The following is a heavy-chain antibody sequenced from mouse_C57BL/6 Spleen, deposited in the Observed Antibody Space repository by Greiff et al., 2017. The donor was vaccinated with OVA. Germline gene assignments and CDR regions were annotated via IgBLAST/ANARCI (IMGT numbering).Heavy chain of an antibody. CDR3: ARDRGGPLDY. CDR2: ISDGGSYT. V-gene: IGHV5-4*01. J-gene: IGHJ2*01. Sequence: DVMLVESGGGLVKPGGSLKLSCAASGFTFSSYAMSWVRQTPEKRLEWVATISDGGSYTYYPDNLKGRFTISRDNAKNNLYLQMSHLKSEDTAMYYCARDRGGPLDYWGQGTTLTVSS. D-gene: IGHD1-1*02. CDR1: GFTFSSYA.